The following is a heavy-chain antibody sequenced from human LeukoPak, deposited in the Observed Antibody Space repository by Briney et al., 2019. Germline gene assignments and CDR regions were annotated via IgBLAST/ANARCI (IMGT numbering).Heavy chain of an antibody. V-gene: IGHV1-2*02. J-gene: IGHJ4*02. D-gene: IGHD2-2*02. Sequence: ASVKVSCKASGYTFTGYYMHWVRQAPGQGLEWMGWINPNSGGTNYAQKFQGSVTMTRDTSISTAYMELSRLRSDDTAVCYCATYCSSTSCYIDYWGQGTLVTVSS. CDR3: ATYCSSTSCYIDY. CDR1: GYTFTGYY. CDR2: INPNSGGT.